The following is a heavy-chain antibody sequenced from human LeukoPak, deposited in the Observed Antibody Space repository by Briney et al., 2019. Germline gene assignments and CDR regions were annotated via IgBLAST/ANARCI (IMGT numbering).Heavy chain of an antibody. CDR3: ARERLYPSMYYFDY. J-gene: IGHJ4*02. CDR2: INTDGSST. V-gene: IGHV3-74*01. Sequence: GGSLRLSCAASGFTFSSYWMHWVRQAPGKGLVWVSRINTDGSSTSYADSVKGRFTISRDNSKNTLYLQMNSLRAEDTAVYYCARERLYPSMYYFDYWGQGTLVTVSS. CDR1: GFTFSSYW. D-gene: IGHD2-15*01.